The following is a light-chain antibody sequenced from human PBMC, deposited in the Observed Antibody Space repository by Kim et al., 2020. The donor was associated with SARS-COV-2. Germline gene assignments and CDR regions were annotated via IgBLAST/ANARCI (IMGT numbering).Light chain of an antibody. V-gene: IGKV1-5*03. CDR2: KAS. CDR1: QSISSW. CDR3: QQYNSYLLT. J-gene: IGKJ4*01. Sequence: DIQMTQSPSTLSASVGDRVAITCRASQSISSWLAWYQQKPGKAPKLLIYKASSLESGVPSRFSGSGSGTEFTLTISSLQPDDFATYYCQQYNSYLLTFGGGTKVDIK.